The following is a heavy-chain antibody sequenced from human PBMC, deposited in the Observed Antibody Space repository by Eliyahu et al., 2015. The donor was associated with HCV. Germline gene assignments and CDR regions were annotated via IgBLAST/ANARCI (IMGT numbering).Heavy chain of an antibody. Sequence: QVQLRESGPRLVKPSETLSLTCSVSSGXVSVGSYYWSWIRQPAGKGLEWIGRIYTSGSTNYNSSLKSRVTISIEKSKNQFSLRLSSVTAADTAVYYCTRGTFEYSSSEGYFQHWGQGSLVTVSS. V-gene: IGHV4-61*02. J-gene: IGHJ1*01. CDR2: IYTSGST. CDR3: TRGTFEYSSSEGYFQH. D-gene: IGHD6-6*01. CDR1: SGXVSVGSYY.